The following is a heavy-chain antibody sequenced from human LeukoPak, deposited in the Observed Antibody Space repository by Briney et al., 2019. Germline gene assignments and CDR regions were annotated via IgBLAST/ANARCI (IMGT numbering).Heavy chain of an antibody. V-gene: IGHV3-74*01. CDR3: ARGNVVSPPDY. Sequence: GGSLRLSCAASGFTFSSYWTHWVRQAPGKGLVWVSRINSDGSSTSYADSVKGRFTISRDNAKNTLYLQMNSLRAEDTAVYYCARGNVVSPPDYWGQGTLVTVSS. D-gene: IGHD2-8*01. J-gene: IGHJ4*02. CDR1: GFTFSSYW. CDR2: INSDGSST.